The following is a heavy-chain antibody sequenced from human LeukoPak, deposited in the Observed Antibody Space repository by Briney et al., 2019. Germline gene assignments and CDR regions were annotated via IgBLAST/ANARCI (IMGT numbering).Heavy chain of an antibody. Sequence: HPGGSLRLSCAASGFTVSSNYMSWVRQAPGKGLEWVSVIYSGGSTYYADSVKGRFTISRDNSKNTLYLQMNSLRAEDTAVYYCAARRDIVVVPAAMYNYYYYMDVWGKGPTVTVSS. D-gene: IGHD2-2*01. CDR3: AARRDIVVVPAAMYNYYYYMDV. V-gene: IGHV3-66*01. CDR2: IYSGGST. CDR1: GFTVSSNY. J-gene: IGHJ6*03.